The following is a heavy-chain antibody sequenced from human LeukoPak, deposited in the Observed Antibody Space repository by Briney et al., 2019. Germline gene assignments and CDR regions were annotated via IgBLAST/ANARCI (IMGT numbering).Heavy chain of an antibody. Sequence: GGSLRLSCAASGFTFSSYAMSWVRQAPGKGLEWVSAISGRGGSTYYADSVKGRFTISRDNSKNTLYLQMNSLRAEDTAVYYCAKDDGGLFYYYYGMDVWGQGTTVTVSS. J-gene: IGHJ6*02. CDR2: ISGRGGST. V-gene: IGHV3-23*01. D-gene: IGHD3-10*01. CDR1: GFTFSSYA. CDR3: AKDDGGLFYYYYGMDV.